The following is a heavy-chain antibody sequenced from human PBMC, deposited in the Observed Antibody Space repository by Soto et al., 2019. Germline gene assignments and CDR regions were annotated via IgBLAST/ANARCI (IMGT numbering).Heavy chain of an antibody. V-gene: IGHV4-4*07. CDR3: ARVGMIGSVLGSWFDP. CDR1: GGSINSYC. CDR2: MYTSGST. Sequence: SETLSLTCTVSGGSINSYCWSWIRQPAGKALEWIGRMYTSGSTDYNPSLKSRVTMSLDTSKNQFSLTLSSVTAADTAVYYCARVGMIGSVLGSWFDPWGQGTPVTVSS. J-gene: IGHJ5*02. D-gene: IGHD3-9*01.